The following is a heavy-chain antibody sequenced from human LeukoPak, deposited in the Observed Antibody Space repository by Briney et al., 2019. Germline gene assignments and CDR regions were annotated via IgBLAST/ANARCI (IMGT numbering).Heavy chain of an antibody. V-gene: IGHV3-21*01. CDR2: ISGSGGST. J-gene: IGHJ4*02. D-gene: IGHD2-8*01. CDR3: ARAPICTNGVCYMVYFDY. Sequence: GGSLRLSCAASRFTFSTYSMNWVRQAPGKGLEWVSAISGSGGSTYYADSVKGRFTISRDNAKNSLYLQMNSLRAEDTAVYYCARAPICTNGVCYMVYFDYWGQGTLVTVSS. CDR1: RFTFSTYS.